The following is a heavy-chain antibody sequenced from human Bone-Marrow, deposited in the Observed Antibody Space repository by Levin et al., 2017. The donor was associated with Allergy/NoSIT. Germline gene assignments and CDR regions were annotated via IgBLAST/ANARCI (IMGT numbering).Heavy chain of an antibody. D-gene: IGHD6-19*01. J-gene: IGHJ4*02. V-gene: IGHV3-21*01. CDR2: ISSSSSYI. CDR3: ARRWLAN. CDR1: GFTFSSYS. Sequence: GESLKISCAASGFTFSSYSMNWVRQAPGKGLEWVSSISSSSSYIYYADSVKGRFTISRDNAKNSLYLQMNSLRAEDTAVYYCARRWLANWGQGTLVTVSS.